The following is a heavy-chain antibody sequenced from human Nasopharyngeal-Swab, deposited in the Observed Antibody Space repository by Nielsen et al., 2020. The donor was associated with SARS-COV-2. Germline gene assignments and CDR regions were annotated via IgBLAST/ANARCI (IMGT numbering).Heavy chain of an antibody. CDR1: GFTFSSYA. CDR3: AKGVTPFDY. Sequence: GGSLRLSCAASGFTFSSYAMHWVRQAPGKGLEWVALVSYDGSNKYYADSVKGRFTISRDNSKNTLYLQMNSLRAEDTAVYYCAKGVTPFDYWGQGTLVTVSS. D-gene: IGHD3-16*02. CDR2: VSYDGSNK. V-gene: IGHV3-30-3*01. J-gene: IGHJ4*02.